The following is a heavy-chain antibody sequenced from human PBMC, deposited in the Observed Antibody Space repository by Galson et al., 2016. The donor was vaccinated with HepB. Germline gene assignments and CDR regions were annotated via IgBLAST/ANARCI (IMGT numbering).Heavy chain of an antibody. CDR3: ARGGYEGSSPGDYFDY. Sequence: SETLSLTCTVSGGSISSSGYYWGWIRQPPGKGLEWIGIIYYSGSTYYNPSLKSRVTISADTSKNQFSLKLTSVTATDTAIYYCARGGYEGSSPGDYFDYWGQGTLVTVSS. CDR1: GGSISSSGYY. J-gene: IGHJ4*02. V-gene: IGHV4-39*01. CDR2: IYYSGST. D-gene: IGHD6-6*01.